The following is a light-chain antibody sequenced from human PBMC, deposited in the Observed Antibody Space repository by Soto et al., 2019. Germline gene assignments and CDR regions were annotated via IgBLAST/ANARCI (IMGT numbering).Light chain of an antibody. V-gene: IGLV2-23*01. Sequence: QSVLTQPASVSGSPGQSITISCTGTSSDVGNSNLVSWFQQHPGKAPKLMIYEDSKRPSGVSNRFSGSKSGNTASLTISGLQAGDEADYYCCSYALSSTYVFGTGTKVTVL. CDR3: CSYALSSTYV. CDR1: SSDVGNSNL. J-gene: IGLJ1*01. CDR2: EDS.